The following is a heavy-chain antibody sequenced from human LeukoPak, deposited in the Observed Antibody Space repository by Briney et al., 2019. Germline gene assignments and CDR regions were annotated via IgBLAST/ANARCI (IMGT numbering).Heavy chain of an antibody. CDR3: ARGNQQVPRSTPDY. J-gene: IGHJ4*02. V-gene: IGHV3-74*01. D-gene: IGHD4/OR15-4a*01. CDR2: IKTDGSTT. Sequence: GGSLRLSCAASGFTFSSSWMHWVRQAPGKGLVWVSHIKTDGSTTAYADSVKGRFTISRDNAKNTLYLQMNSLRAEDTGVYYFARGNQQVPRSTPDYWGQGTLVTVSS. CDR1: GFTFSSSW.